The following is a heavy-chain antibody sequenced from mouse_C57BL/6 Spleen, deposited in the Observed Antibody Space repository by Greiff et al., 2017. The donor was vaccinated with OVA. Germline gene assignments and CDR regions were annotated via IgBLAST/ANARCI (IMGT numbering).Heavy chain of an antibody. CDR1: GFTFSSYA. J-gene: IGHJ3*01. D-gene: IGHD2-13*01. V-gene: IGHV5-4*01. Sequence: EVQVVESGGGLVKPGGSLKLSCAASGFTFSSYAMSWVRQTPEKRLEWVATISDGGSYTYYPDNVKGRFTISRDNAKNNLYLQMSHLKSEDTAMYYCARDLDGYGDGFAYWGQGTLVTVSA. CDR3: ARDLDGYGDGFAY. CDR2: ISDGGSYT.